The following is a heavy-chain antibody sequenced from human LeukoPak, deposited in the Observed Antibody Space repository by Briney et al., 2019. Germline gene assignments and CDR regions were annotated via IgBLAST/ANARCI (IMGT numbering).Heavy chain of an antibody. J-gene: IGHJ3*02. V-gene: IGHV4-31*03. CDR1: GGSISSASYF. CDR2: IYYTGSA. D-gene: IGHD2-15*01. CDR3: ARKHCSGGSCYSEDAFDI. Sequence: PSETLSLTCTDSGGSISSASYFWSWLRQHPGKGLEWIGYIYYTGSAYYNLSLKSRLSISLDTSKNQFSLKLSSVTAADTAVYYCARKHCSGGSCYSEDAFDIWGQGTMVTVSS.